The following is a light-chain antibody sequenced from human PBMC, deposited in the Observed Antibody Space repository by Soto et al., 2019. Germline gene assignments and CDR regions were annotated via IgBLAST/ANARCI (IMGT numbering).Light chain of an antibody. J-gene: IGLJ1*01. CDR3: SSYXTSSTYV. V-gene: IGLV2-18*02. CDR1: SSDVGSSNG. Sequence: QSARTQPPSVSGSPGQSVTISCTGTSSDVGSSNGVSWYQQPPGTAPKLMIYDVINRPSGVPDRFSGSKSGNTASLTISGLQAEDEADYYCSSYXTSSTYVFGTGTKVTVL. CDR2: DVI.